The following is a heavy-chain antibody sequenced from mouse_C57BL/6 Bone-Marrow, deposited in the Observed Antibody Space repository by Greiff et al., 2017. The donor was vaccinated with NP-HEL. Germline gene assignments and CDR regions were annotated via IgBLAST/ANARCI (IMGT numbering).Heavy chain of an antibody. CDR1: GFSLTSYG. V-gene: IGHV2-2*01. J-gene: IGHJ3*01. D-gene: IGHD4-1*01. CDR2: IWSGGST. CDR3: APLTGFAY. Sequence: VQLQQSGPGLVQPSQSLSITCTVSGFSLTSYGVHWVRQSPGKGLEWLGVIWSGGSTDYNAAVLSRLSSSQDNSKSQVFFKMTSLQADDTAIYYCAPLTGFAYWGQGTLVTVSA.